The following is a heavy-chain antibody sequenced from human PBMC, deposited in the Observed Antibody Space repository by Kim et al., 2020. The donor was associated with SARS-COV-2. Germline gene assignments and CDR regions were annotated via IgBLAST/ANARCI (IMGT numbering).Heavy chain of an antibody. J-gene: IGHJ4*02. CDR1: GFTFSSYA. CDR3: AKVDDYGSGYDD. D-gene: IGHD3-10*01. V-gene: IGHV3-23*01. CDR2: ISGSGGST. Sequence: GGSLRLSCAASGFTFSSYATSWVRQAPGKGLEWVSAISGSGGSTYYADSVKGRFTISRDNTKNTLYLQMNSLRAEDTAVYYCAKVDDYGSGYDDWGQGTLVTVSS.